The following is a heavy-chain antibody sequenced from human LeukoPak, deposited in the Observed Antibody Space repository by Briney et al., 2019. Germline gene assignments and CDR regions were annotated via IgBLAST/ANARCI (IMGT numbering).Heavy chain of an antibody. V-gene: IGHV4-34*01. CDR1: GGSFSGYY. CDR3: ARRRKYYYGSGELDY. J-gene: IGHJ4*02. Sequence: SETLSLTCAVYGGSFSGYYWSWIRQPPGKGLEWIGEINHSGSTNYNASLKSRVTISVDTSKNQFSLKLSSVTAADTAVYYCARRRKYYYGSGELDYWGQGTLVTVSS. CDR2: INHSGST. D-gene: IGHD3-10*01.